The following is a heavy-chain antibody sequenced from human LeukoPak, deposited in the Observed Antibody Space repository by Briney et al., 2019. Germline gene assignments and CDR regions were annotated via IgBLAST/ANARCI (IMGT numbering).Heavy chain of an antibody. J-gene: IGHJ4*02. V-gene: IGHV3-30-3*01. CDR3: ASSPSGIVAWSDY. Sequence: GGSLRLSCAASGFTFSSYAMSWVRQAPGKGLEWVAVISYDGSNKYYADSVKGRFTISRDNSKNTLYLQMNSLRAEDTAVYYCASSPSGIVAWSDYWGQGTLVTVSS. CDR2: ISYDGSNK. D-gene: IGHD3-22*01. CDR1: GFTFSSYA.